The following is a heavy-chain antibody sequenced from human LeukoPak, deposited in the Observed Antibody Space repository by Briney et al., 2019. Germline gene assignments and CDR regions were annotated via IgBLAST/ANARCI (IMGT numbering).Heavy chain of an antibody. J-gene: IGHJ3*02. Sequence: PGGSLRLSCAASGLTFTNAWMSWVRQAPGKGLEWVGRIKSKTDGGTTDYAAPVKGRFTISRDDSKNTLYLQMNSLKTEDTAVYYCTRGYSGGSVYAFDIWGQGTMVTVSS. CDR2: IKSKTDGGTT. CDR1: GLTFTNAW. CDR3: TRGYSGGSVYAFDI. D-gene: IGHD1-26*01. V-gene: IGHV3-15*01.